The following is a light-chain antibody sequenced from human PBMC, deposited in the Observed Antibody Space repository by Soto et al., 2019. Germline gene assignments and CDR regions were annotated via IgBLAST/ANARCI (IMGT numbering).Light chain of an antibody. CDR2: DAS. CDR1: QDISNY. Sequence: DLRMTQSPSSLSASAGDRVTITCQASQDISNYLNWYQQKPGKAPKLLIYDASNLETGVPSRFSGSGSGTDFTFTISSLQPEDIATYYCQQYDNLPLTFGPGTKVDIK. J-gene: IGKJ3*01. CDR3: QQYDNLPLT. V-gene: IGKV1-33*01.